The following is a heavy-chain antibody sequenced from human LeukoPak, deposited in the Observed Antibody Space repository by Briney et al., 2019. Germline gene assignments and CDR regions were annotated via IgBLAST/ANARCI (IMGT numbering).Heavy chain of an antibody. Sequence: NPSETLSLTCTVSGGSISSSSYYWGWIRQPPGKGLEWIGSIYYSGSTYYNPSLKSRVTISVDTSKNQFSLKLSSVTAADTAVYYCARHEAGYSSSWSSMWGCWFDPWGQGTLVTVSS. D-gene: IGHD6-13*01. CDR2: IYYSGST. J-gene: IGHJ5*02. V-gene: IGHV4-39*01. CDR3: ARHEAGYSSSWSSMWGCWFDP. CDR1: GGSISSSSYY.